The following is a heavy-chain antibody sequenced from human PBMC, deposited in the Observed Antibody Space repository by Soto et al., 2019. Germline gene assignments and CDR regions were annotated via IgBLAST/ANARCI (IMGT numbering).Heavy chain of an antibody. CDR3: GRELDATIGVSYYYFGMYV. CDR2: IIPIFGTA. Sequence: QVQLVQSGAEVKKPGSSVKVSCKASGGTFSGYTISWVRQAPGQGLEWMGGIIPIFGTANYAQKFQGRVTITADESTSTAYMELSSLRSEDTALYYCGRELDATIGVSYYYFGMYVWGQAPTLTVSS. J-gene: IGHJ6*02. CDR1: GGTFSGYT. V-gene: IGHV1-69*12. D-gene: IGHD5-12*01.